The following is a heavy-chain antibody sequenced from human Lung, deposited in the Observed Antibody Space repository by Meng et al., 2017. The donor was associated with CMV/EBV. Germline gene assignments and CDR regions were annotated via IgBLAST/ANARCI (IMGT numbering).Heavy chain of an antibody. D-gene: IGHD3-22*01. J-gene: IGHJ4*02. CDR2: IDSQESSM. CDR3: VREGGQWFY. CDR1: RFTFSTFW. Sequence: VGCGGGVVEEGGSMRLSCAASRFTFSTFWMHRCRQVPGKPSVWVSRIDSQESSMTYADSVKGRFPVSRENGKKTLYLQMNSLRSEDTAVYYCVREGGQWFYWGQGTLVTVSS. V-gene: IGHV3-74*03.